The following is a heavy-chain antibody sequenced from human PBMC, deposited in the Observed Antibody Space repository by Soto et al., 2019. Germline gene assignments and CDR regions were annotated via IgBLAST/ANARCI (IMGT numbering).Heavy chain of an antibody. Sequence: EVQLVESGGGLVQPGRSLRLSCAASGFTFDDYAMHWVRQAPGKGPEWVSGITWNSGSRAYAESVRGRFTISRDNAKSSLYLQMNSLRDEDTALYYCAKSEGDLEFLKATVTSFWGPFHIWGQGTLVTVSS. V-gene: IGHV3-9*01. J-gene: IGHJ3*02. D-gene: IGHD4-17*01. CDR1: GFTFDDYA. CDR3: AKSEGDLEFLKATVTSFWGPFHI. CDR2: ITWNSGSR.